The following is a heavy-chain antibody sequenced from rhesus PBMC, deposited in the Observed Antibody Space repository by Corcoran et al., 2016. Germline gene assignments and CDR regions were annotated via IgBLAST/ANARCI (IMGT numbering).Heavy chain of an antibody. CDR3: AIHVDTATVH. V-gene: IGHV4-122*02. J-gene: IGHJ4*01. CDR2: ITYSGST. Sequence: QVQLQESGPGLVKPSETLSLTCAVSGGSISSGYYYWSWIRHTPGKGLEWIWYITYSGSTSYNPSLKSRVTISKDPSKNQFSLKVSSVTAADTAVYYCAIHVDTATVHWGQGVLVTVSS. CDR1: GGSISSGYYY. D-gene: IGHD5-12*01.